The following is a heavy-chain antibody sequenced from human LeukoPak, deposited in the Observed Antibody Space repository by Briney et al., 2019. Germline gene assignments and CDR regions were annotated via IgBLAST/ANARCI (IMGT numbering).Heavy chain of an antibody. CDR2: ISWDGGST. D-gene: IGHD3-10*01. Sequence: GGSLRLSCVVSGFTFDNYAMHWVRQAPGKGLEWVSLISWDGGSTYYADSVKGRFTISRDNSKNSLYLQMNSLRTEDTALYYCARYYYGSGSYYGRNFDYWGQGTLVTVSS. J-gene: IGHJ4*02. CDR3: ARYYYGSGSYYGRNFDY. CDR1: GFTFDNYA. V-gene: IGHV3-43D*03.